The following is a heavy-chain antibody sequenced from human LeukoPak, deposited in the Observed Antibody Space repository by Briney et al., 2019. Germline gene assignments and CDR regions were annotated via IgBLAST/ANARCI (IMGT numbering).Heavy chain of an antibody. V-gene: IGHV4-39*01. CDR1: GGSISSSGYY. J-gene: IGHJ5*02. CDR3: ARHEYSGSYYGLSWFDP. D-gene: IGHD1-26*01. CDR2: IYYSGST. Sequence: SETLSLTCTVSGGSISSSGYYWGWIRQPPGKGLEWIASIYYSGSTYHNPSLKSRVTISVDTSKNQLSLKLSSLTAADTAVYYCARHEYSGSYYGLSWFDPWGQGTLATVSS.